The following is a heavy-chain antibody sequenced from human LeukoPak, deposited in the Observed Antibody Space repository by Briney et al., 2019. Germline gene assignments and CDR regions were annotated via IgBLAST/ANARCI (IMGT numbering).Heavy chain of an antibody. Sequence: GGSLRLSCAASGFTFYNAWMSWVRQAPGKGLEWVARIKSKIHGGTTDYAAPVKGRFTISRDNAKNSLYLQMNSLRAEDTALYHCVTVTRYYFDYWGQGTLVTVSS. V-gene: IGHV3-15*05. CDR1: GFTFYNAW. CDR3: VTVTRYYFDY. J-gene: IGHJ4*02. CDR2: IKSKIHGGTT. D-gene: IGHD4-17*01.